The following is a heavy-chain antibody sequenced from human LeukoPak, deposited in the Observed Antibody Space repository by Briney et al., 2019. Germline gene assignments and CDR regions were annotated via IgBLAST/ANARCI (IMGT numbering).Heavy chain of an antibody. CDR1: GGSISSSSYY. D-gene: IGHD3-22*01. J-gene: IGHJ4*02. CDR3: ARDVRDSSGFYLRAFDY. Sequence: SETLSLTCTVSGGSISSSSYYWGWLRQPPGKGLEWIGSIYYSGSTYYNPSLKSRVTISVDTSKNQFSLKLSSVTAADTAVYYCARDVRDSSGFYLRAFDYWGQGTLVTVSS. V-gene: IGHV4-39*07. CDR2: IYYSGST.